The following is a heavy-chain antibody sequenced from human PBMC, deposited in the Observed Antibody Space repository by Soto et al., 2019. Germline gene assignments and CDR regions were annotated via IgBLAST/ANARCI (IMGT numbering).Heavy chain of an antibody. J-gene: IGHJ6*02. Sequence: PGGSLRLSCAASGFTFSSYGMRWVRQAPGKGLEWVAVISYDGSNKYYADSVKGRFTISRDNSKNTLYLQMNSLRAEDTAVYYCAKDRGSGITIFGVVILNYGMEVWGQGTTVTVSS. D-gene: IGHD3-3*01. V-gene: IGHV3-30*18. CDR3: AKDRGSGITIFGVVILNYGMEV. CDR2: ISYDGSNK. CDR1: GFTFSSYG.